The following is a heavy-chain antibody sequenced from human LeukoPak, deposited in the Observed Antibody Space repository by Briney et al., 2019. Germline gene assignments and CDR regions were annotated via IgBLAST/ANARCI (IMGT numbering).Heavy chain of an antibody. CDR1: GYTFTGYY. CDR3: ARGGSRSSGAFDI. CDR2: INPNNGGT. Sequence: ALVKVSCKASGYTFTGYYLHWVRQAPGQGLEWVVWINPNNGGTNYAQTFQGRVTMTRDTSISTAYMELSRLRFDDTAVYYCARGGSRSSGAFDIWGQGTMVTVSS. V-gene: IGHV1-2*02. D-gene: IGHD6-13*01. J-gene: IGHJ3*02.